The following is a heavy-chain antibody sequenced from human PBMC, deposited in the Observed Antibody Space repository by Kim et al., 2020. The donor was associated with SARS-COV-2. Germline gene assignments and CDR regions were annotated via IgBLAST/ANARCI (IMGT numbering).Heavy chain of an antibody. J-gene: IGHJ5*02. CDR2: ISYDGSNK. V-gene: IGHV3-30-3*01. D-gene: IGHD3-3*01. Sequence: GGSLRLSCAASGFTFSSYAMHWVRQAPGKGLEWVAVISYDGSNKYYADSVKGRFTISRDNSKNTLYLQMNSLRAEDTAVYYCARGDYDFWSGYYSPNWFDPWGQGTLVTVSS. CDR3: ARGDYDFWSGYYSPNWFDP. CDR1: GFTFSSYA.